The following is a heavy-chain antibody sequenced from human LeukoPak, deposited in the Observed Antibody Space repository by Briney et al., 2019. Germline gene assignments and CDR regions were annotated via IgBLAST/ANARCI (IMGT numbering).Heavy chain of an antibody. D-gene: IGHD2-2*02. J-gene: IGHJ4*02. V-gene: IGHV4-59*01. CDR2: IYYSGST. Sequence: SETLSLTCTVSGGSISSYYWSWIRQPPGKGLEWIGYIYYSGSTNYNPSLKSRVTISVDTSKNQFSLKLSSVTAADTAVYYCAVAIPYTYYFDYWGKGTLVTVSS. CDR1: GGSISSYY. CDR3: AVAIPYTYYFDY.